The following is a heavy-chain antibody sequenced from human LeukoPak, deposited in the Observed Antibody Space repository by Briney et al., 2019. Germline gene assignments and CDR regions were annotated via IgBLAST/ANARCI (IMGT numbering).Heavy chain of an antibody. CDR1: GFTFSSYS. D-gene: IGHD6-19*01. CDR2: ISSSSSTI. V-gene: IGHV3-48*02. CDR3: ARDQTLAYSSGWYRGEYYFDY. J-gene: IGHJ4*02. Sequence: PGGSLRLSCAASGFTFSSYSMNWVRQAPGKGLEWVSYISSSSSTIYYADSVKGRFTISRDNAKNSLYLQMNSLRDEDTAVYYCARDQTLAYSSGWYRGEYYFDYWGQGTLVTVSS.